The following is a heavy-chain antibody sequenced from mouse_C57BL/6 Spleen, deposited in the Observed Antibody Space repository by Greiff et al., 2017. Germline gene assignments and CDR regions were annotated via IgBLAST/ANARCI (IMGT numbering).Heavy chain of an antibody. CDR3: ARWGYGYAMDY. J-gene: IGHJ4*01. D-gene: IGHD1-1*02. CDR2: IRNKANGYTT. Sequence: DVKLVESGGGLVQPGGSLSLSCAASGFTFTDYYMSWVRQPPGKALEWLGFIRNKANGYTTEYSASVKGRFTISRDNSQSILYLQMNALRAEDSATYYCARWGYGYAMDYWGQGTSVTVSS. V-gene: IGHV7-3*01. CDR1: GFTFTDYY.